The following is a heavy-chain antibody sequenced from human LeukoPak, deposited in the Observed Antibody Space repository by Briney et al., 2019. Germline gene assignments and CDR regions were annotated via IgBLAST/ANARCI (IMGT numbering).Heavy chain of an antibody. CDR3: ARQILYYDSSGYYSSPKYYFDY. Sequence: SETLSLTCTVSGGSISSSSYYWGWIRQPPGKGLEWIGSIYYSGSTYYNPSLKSRVTISVDTSKNQFSLKLSSVTAAGTAVYYCARQILYYDSSGYYSSPKYYFDYWGQGTLVTVSS. D-gene: IGHD3-22*01. CDR2: IYYSGST. V-gene: IGHV4-39*01. J-gene: IGHJ4*02. CDR1: GGSISSSSYY.